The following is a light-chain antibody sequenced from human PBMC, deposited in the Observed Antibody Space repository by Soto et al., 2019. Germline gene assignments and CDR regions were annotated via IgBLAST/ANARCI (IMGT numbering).Light chain of an antibody. CDR1: SSDVGSYNL. Sequence: QSALTQPASVSGSPAQSITISCTGTSSDVGSYNLVSWYQQHPGKAPKLMIYEGSKRPSGVSDRFSGSKSGNTASLTISGLQAEDEADYYCCSYAGSSYVFGTGTKLTVL. CDR2: EGS. V-gene: IGLV2-23*01. CDR3: CSYAGSSYV. J-gene: IGLJ1*01.